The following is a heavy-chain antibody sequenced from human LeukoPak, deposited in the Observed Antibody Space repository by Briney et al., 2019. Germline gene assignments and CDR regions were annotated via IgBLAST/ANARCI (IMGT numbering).Heavy chain of an antibody. Sequence: PSETLSLTCTVSGGSISSSSYYWGWIRQPPGKGLEWIGSIYYSGSTYYNPSLKSRVTISVDTSKNQFSLKLSSVTAADTAVYYCARVVAADFARNMITFGGVIVKVLSYFDYWGQGTLVTVSS. J-gene: IGHJ4*02. D-gene: IGHD3-16*02. CDR3: ARVVAADFARNMITFGGVIVKVLSYFDY. V-gene: IGHV4-39*07. CDR2: IYYSGST. CDR1: GGSISSSSYY.